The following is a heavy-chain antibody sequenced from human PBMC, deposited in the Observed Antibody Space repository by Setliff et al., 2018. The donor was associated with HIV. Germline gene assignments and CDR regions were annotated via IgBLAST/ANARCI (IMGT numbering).Heavy chain of an antibody. Sequence: SETLSLTCTASGASITDTDSFYYWPWICQPPGRGLEWIGSLYSGGNTYYNPSLKSRVAMSIDTSKNQISLRLNSLTAADTALYYCARGTTLNVVPDAFDIWGQGTMVTVSS. CDR2: LYSGGNT. V-gene: IGHV4-39*07. CDR1: GASITDTDSFYY. J-gene: IGHJ3*02. CDR3: ARGTTLNVVPDAFDI. D-gene: IGHD4-17*01.